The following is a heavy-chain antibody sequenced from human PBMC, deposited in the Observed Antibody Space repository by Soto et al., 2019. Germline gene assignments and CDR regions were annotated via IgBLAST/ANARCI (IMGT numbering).Heavy chain of an antibody. V-gene: IGHV3-33*01. CDR3: ARDQGYDCWSGYYTWFDP. Sequence: QVQLVESGGGVVQPGRSLRLSCAASGFTFSSYGMHWVRQAPGKGLEWVAVIWYDGSNKYYADSVKGRFTISRDNSKNTLNLQMNSLRAEDTAVYYCARDQGYDCWSGYYTWFDPWGQGTLVTVSS. CDR1: GFTFSSYG. J-gene: IGHJ5*02. D-gene: IGHD3-3*01. CDR2: IWYDGSNK.